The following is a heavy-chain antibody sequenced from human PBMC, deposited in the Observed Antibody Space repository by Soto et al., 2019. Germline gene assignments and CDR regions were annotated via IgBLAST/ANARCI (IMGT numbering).Heavy chain of an antibody. V-gene: IGHV3-20*01. J-gene: IGHJ3*02. CDR2: INWNGGST. D-gene: IGHD1-1*01. Sequence: EVQRVESGGGVVRPGGSLGLSCAASGFTFDDYGMSWVRQAPGKGLEWVSGINWNGGSTGYADSVKGRFTISRDNAKNSLYLQMNSLRAEDTALYHCAIVRHAGTPAGAFDIWGQGTMVTVSS. CDR3: AIVRHAGTPAGAFDI. CDR1: GFTFDDYG.